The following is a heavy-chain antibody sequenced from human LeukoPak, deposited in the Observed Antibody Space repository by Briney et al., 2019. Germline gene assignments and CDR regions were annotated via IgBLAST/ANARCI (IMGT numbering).Heavy chain of an antibody. CDR3: AKRGVVIRVILVGFHKEAYYFDS. D-gene: IGHD3-22*01. CDR1: GITLSNYG. V-gene: IGHV3-23*01. CDR2: ISGSGGGT. J-gene: IGHJ4*02. Sequence: GGSLRLSCAVSGITLSNYGMSWVRQAPGKGLEWVAGISGSGGGTNYADSVKGRFTISRDNPKNTLYLQMNSLRAEDTAVYFCAKRGVVIRVILVGFHKEAYYFDSWGQEALVTVSS.